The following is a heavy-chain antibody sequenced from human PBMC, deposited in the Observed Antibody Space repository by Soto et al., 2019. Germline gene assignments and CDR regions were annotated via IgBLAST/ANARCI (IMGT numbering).Heavy chain of an antibody. CDR1: GYTLNELS. Sequence: ASVKVSCKVSGYTLNELSMHWARKAPGKGLEWMGGFDPEDGETIYAQKFQGRVTMTEDTSTDTAYIELSSLRSEDTAVYYCATDHTTEQQLARFDYWGQATLVTVAS. CDR2: FDPEDGET. V-gene: IGHV1-24*01. CDR3: ATDHTTEQQLARFDY. D-gene: IGHD6-13*01. J-gene: IGHJ4*02.